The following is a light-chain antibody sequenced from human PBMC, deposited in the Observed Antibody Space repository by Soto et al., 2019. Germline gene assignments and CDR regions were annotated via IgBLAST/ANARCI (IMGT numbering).Light chain of an antibody. J-gene: IGLJ1*01. CDR3: SSYTSSSTYV. CDR2: EVS. CDR1: SSDVGGYNY. Sequence: QSALTQPASVSGSPGQSTTISCTGTSSDVGGYNYVSWYQQHPGKAPKLMIYEVSNRPSGVSNRFSGSKSGNTASLTISGLQAEDEAHYYCSSYTSSSTYVFGTGTKVNV. V-gene: IGLV2-14*01.